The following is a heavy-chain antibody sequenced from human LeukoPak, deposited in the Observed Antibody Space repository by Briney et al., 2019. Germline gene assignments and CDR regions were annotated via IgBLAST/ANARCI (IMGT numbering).Heavy chain of an antibody. V-gene: IGHV3-23*01. Sequence: GGSLRLSCAASRFTFSSYAMSWVRQAPGKGLEWVSTVSGSGGITYYADSVKGRFTISRDNSKNTLYLQMNSLRAEDTAVYYCAKQTLPYYYSMDVWGQGTSVTVSS. CDR2: VSGSGGIT. J-gene: IGHJ6*02. CDR3: AKQTLPYYYSMDV. CDR1: RFTFSSYA.